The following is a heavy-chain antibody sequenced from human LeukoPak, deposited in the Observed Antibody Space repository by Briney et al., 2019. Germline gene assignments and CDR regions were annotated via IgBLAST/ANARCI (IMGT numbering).Heavy chain of an antibody. Sequence: PSETLSLTCTVSGGSISSYYWTWIRQPPGKGLEWIGYIYYSGSTNYNPSLKSRVTISLDTSKKQFSLKLSSVIEADTAVYYCATHRAMVRGVITAFDIWGQGTMVTVSS. J-gene: IGHJ3*02. D-gene: IGHD3-10*01. CDR3: ATHRAMVRGVITAFDI. V-gene: IGHV4-59*01. CDR1: GGSISSYY. CDR2: IYYSGST.